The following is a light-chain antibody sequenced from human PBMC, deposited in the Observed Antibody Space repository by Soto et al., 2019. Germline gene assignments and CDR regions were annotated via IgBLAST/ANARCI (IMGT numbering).Light chain of an antibody. CDR3: QQYGSSPPIT. Sequence: EMVLTQSPGTLALSPGERATLSCRASQSINSSYLAWYQQEPGQAPRLLIYGASGRATGIPDRFSGSGSGTDFTLTISRLEPEDFAVYYCQQYGSSPPITFGQGTRLAI. J-gene: IGKJ5*01. CDR1: QSINSSY. V-gene: IGKV3-20*01. CDR2: GAS.